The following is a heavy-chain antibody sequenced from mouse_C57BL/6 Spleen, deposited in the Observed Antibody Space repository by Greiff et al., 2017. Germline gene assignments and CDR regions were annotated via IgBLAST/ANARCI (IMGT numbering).Heavy chain of an antibody. Sequence: VQLVESGPGLVQPSQSLSITCTVSGFSLTSYGVHWVRQSPGKGLEWLGVIWSGGSTDYNAAFISRLSISKDNSKSQVFFKMNSLQADDTAIYYCARTPAQAHYFDYWGQGTTLTVSS. D-gene: IGHD3-2*02. V-gene: IGHV2-2*01. CDR1: GFSLTSYG. CDR3: ARTPAQAHYFDY. J-gene: IGHJ2*01. CDR2: IWSGGST.